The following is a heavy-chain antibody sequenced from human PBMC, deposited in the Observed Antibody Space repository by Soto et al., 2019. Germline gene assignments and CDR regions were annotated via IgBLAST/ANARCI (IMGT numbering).Heavy chain of an antibody. CDR1: GGSISSGDYY. Sequence: PSETLSLTCTVSGGSISSGDYYWSWIRQPPGKGLEWIGYIYYSGSTYYNPSLKSRVTMSVDTSKNQFSLKMRSVTAADTAVYYCAKHGDYFDSSGYPDYWGQGTLVTVSS. D-gene: IGHD3-22*01. CDR2: IYYSGST. V-gene: IGHV4-30-4*01. J-gene: IGHJ4*02. CDR3: AKHGDYFDSSGYPDY.